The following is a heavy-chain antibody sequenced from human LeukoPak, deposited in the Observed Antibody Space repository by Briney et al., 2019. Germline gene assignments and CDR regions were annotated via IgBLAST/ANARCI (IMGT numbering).Heavy chain of an antibody. CDR1: GFTFSSYG. CDR3: ARKLGADIGAFDI. V-gene: IGHV3-30*03. D-gene: IGHD2-15*01. J-gene: IGHJ3*02. CDR2: ISYYGSNK. Sequence: PGGSLRLSCAASGFTFSSYGMHWVRQAPGKGLEGVSLISYYGSNKYYADSVKGRFTISRDNSKNTLYVQMNSLRAEDTAVYYCARKLGADIGAFDIWGQGTMVTVSS.